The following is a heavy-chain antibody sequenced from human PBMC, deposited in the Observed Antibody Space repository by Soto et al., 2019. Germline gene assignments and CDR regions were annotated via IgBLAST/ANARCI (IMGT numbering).Heavy chain of an antibody. J-gene: IGHJ6*02. Sequence: PGESLKISCKGSGYSFTSYWISWVRQMPGKGLEWMGRIDPSDSYTNYSPSFQGHVTISADKSISTAYLQWSSLKASDTAMYYCARIYCSSTSCYAYYGMDVWGQGTTVTVSS. CDR2: IDPSDSYT. V-gene: IGHV5-10-1*01. CDR1: GYSFTSYW. CDR3: ARIYCSSTSCYAYYGMDV. D-gene: IGHD2-2*01.